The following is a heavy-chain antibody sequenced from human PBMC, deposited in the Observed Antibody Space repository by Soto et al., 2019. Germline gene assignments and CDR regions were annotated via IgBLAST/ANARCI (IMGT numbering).Heavy chain of an antibody. CDR3: ARTNAVVTHLSWDF. V-gene: IGHV1-46*01. CDR1: GYTFTNFY. D-gene: IGHD4-4*01. CDR2: INPISGSA. Sequence: QVQLMQSGAEVKKPGASVKVSCKASGYTFTNFYMHWVRQTHGQGFEWMGVINPISGSADYARTFQGRVTMPRDTSTSTVFMELSSLTSEDTAVYFCARTNAVVTHLSWDFWGQGTQVTVSS. J-gene: IGHJ4*02.